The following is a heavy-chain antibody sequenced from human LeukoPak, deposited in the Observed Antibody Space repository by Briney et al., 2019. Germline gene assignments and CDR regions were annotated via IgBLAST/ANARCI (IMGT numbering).Heavy chain of an antibody. Sequence: GGSLRLSCTASGLTVSSNYMTWVRQAPGKGLEWVSAIYSGGGTYYADSVKGRFTISRDNSKNTLYLQMNSLRVEDTAVYYCAVTEVTGRGDYWGQGTLVTVSS. CDR3: AVTEVTGRGDY. CDR1: GLTVSSNY. D-gene: IGHD2-21*02. CDR2: IYSGGGT. J-gene: IGHJ4*02. V-gene: IGHV3-53*01.